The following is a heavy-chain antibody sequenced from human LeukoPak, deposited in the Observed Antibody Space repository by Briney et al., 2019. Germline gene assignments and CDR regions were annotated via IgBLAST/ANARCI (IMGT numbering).Heavy chain of an antibody. CDR1: GFTFSSYS. CDR3: ARVRGDTAIPYYYYMDV. CDR2: ISSNSRYT. Sequence: GGSLRLSCAASGFTFSSYSMNWVRQAPGKGLEWVSSISSNSRYTYYADSVKGRFTISRDNAKSSLYLQMNSLRADDTAVYYCARVRGDTAIPYYYYMDVWGKGTTVTVSS. J-gene: IGHJ6*03. D-gene: IGHD5-18*01. V-gene: IGHV3-21*01.